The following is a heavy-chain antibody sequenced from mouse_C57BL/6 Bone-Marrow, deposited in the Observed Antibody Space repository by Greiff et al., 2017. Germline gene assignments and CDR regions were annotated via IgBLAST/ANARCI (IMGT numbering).Heavy chain of an antibody. CDR3: ARGTTVVPHWYFDV. V-gene: IGHV1-59*01. Sequence: QVQLQQPGAELVRPGTSVKLSCKASGYTFTSYWMHWVKQRPGQGLEWIGVIDPSDSYTNYNQKFKGKATLTGDTSSSTAYMQLSSLTSEDSAVYYCARGTTVVPHWYFDVWGTGTTGTVSS. CDR1: GYTFTSYW. J-gene: IGHJ1*03. D-gene: IGHD1-1*01. CDR2: IDPSDSYT.